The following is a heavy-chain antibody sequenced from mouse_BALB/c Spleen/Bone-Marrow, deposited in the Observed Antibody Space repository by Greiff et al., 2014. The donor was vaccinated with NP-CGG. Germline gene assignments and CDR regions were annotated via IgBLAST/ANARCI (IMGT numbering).Heavy chain of an antibody. CDR3: ARGVPMDY. V-gene: IGHV1-80*01. CDR1: GYAFSSYW. CDR2: IYPGDGVT. Sequence: QVQLQQSGAELVRPGSSVKISCKASGYAFSSYWTNWVKQRPGQGLEWIGQIYPGDGVTNYNGKFKGKATLTADKSSSTAYMQLSSLTSEDSAVYFCARGVPMDYWGQGTSVTVSS. J-gene: IGHJ4*01.